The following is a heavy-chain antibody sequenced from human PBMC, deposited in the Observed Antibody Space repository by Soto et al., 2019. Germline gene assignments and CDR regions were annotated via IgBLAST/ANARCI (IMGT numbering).Heavy chain of an antibody. D-gene: IGHD4-4*01. Sequence: AAVKVSCKASGYTVTSYAMHWVRQAPGQRLEWMGWINAGNGNTKYAQKFQGRVTMTRDTSTSTVYMELSSLRSEDTAVYYCARGMTTVTSDAFDIWGQGTTVTVSS. J-gene: IGHJ3*02. V-gene: IGHV1-3*01. CDR1: GYTVTSYA. CDR2: INAGNGNT. CDR3: ARGMTTVTSDAFDI.